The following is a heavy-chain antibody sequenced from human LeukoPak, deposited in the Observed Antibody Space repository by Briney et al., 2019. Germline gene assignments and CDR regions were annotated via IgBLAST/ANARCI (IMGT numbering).Heavy chain of an antibody. CDR1: PGYGFTSHW. V-gene: IGHV3-7*03. CDR3: ARADYYDSSGYPRSLDY. D-gene: IGHD3-22*01. CDR2: IKQDGSEK. Sequence: GGSLRLSCVTSPGYGFTSHWMNWVRQAPGRGLEWVANIKQDGSEKSYLDSVKGRFTISRDNSKNTLYLQMNSLRAEDTAVYYCARADYYDSSGYPRSLDYWGQGTLVTVSS. J-gene: IGHJ4*02.